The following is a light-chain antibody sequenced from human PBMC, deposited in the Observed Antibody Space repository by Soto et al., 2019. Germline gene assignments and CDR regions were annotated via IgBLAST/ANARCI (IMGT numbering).Light chain of an antibody. J-gene: IGKJ1*01. Sequence: EIVMTQSPATLSVSPGERATLSCRARQSVSSNLAWYQQKPGQAPRLLIYGASTRATGIPARFSGSGSGTEFTLTISSLQSEDFAVYYCQHSNNWPRTFGQGTKVEIK. CDR3: QHSNNWPRT. V-gene: IGKV3-15*01. CDR1: QSVSSN. CDR2: GAS.